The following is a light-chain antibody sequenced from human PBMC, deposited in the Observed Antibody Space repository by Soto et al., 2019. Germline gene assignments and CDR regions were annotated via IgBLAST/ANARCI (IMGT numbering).Light chain of an antibody. CDR2: GTS. J-gene: IGLJ1*01. Sequence: QTVVTQEPSLTVSPGGTVTLTCASSTGAVTSSSYPNWFQHKPGQAPRALIYGTSIKHPWTPARFSGSLLGGKAALTLSDVQPEDEADYYCLLYFGSPRVFGTGTKLTVL. V-gene: IGLV7-43*01. CDR1: TGAVTSSSY. CDR3: LLYFGSPRV.